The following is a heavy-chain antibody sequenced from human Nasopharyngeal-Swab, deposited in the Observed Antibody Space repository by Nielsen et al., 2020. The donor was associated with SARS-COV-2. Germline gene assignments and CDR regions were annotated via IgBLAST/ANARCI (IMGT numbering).Heavy chain of an antibody. CDR3: ARMLLRALGKFGEGYAFDI. J-gene: IGHJ3*02. CDR2: ISSSSTYI. CDR1: GFTFSSHS. D-gene: IGHD3-10*01. V-gene: IGHV3-21*01. Sequence: LSLTCAASGFTFSSHSMNWVRQAPGKGLEWVSSISSSSTYIYYADSVKGRFTISRDNAKNSLYLQMNSLRVEDTAVYYCARMLLRALGKFGEGYAFDIWGQGTMGTVSS.